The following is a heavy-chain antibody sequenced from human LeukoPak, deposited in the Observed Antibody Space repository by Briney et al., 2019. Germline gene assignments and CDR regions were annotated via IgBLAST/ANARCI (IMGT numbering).Heavy chain of an antibody. CDR3: AKAGGYDYYYGMDV. V-gene: IGHV3-23*01. CDR2: ISGSGGST. Sequence: GGSLRLSCAASEFTFSIYAMRWVRQAPGKGLEWVSAISGSGGSTYYADSVKGRFTISRDNSKNTLYLQMNSLRAEDTAVYYCAKAGGYDYYYGMDVWGQGTTVTVSS. J-gene: IGHJ6*02. CDR1: EFTFSIYA. D-gene: IGHD6-25*01.